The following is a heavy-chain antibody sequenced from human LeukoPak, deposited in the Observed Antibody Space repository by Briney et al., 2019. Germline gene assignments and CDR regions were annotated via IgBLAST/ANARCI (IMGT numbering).Heavy chain of an antibody. CDR3: AREGEYDFWSGYYPAYFDC. D-gene: IGHD3-3*01. J-gene: IGHJ4*02. CDR2: ISGSGGST. V-gene: IGHV3-23*01. CDR1: GFTFSSYA. Sequence: GGSLRLSCAASGFTFSSYAMSWVRQAPGKGLEWVSAISGSGGSTYYADSVKGRFTISRDNAKNSLYLQMNSLRDEDTAVYYCAREGEYDFWSGYYPAYFDCWGQGTLVTVSS.